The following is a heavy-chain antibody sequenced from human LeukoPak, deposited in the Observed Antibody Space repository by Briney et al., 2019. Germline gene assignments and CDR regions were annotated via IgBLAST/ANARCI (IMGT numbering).Heavy chain of an antibody. V-gene: IGHV3-23*01. Sequence: PGGSLRLSCAASGFNISKYGMSWVRQAPGKGLEWVSAISNSGDSTYYADSVKGRFTISRDNSKNTLYLQMSSLRAEDTAVFYCAKAPSGSYSGGYFDYWGQGTLVTVSS. CDR3: AKAPSGSYSGGYFDY. CDR1: GFNISKYG. D-gene: IGHD1-26*01. J-gene: IGHJ4*02. CDR2: ISNSGDST.